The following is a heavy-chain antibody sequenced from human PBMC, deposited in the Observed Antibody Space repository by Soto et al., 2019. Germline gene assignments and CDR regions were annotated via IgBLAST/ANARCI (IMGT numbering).Heavy chain of an antibody. CDR3: AREITTGTTGSWAYYYYYMDV. Sequence: QVQLQESGPGLVKPSGTLSLTCAVSSGSISSSNWWSWVRQPPGKGLEWIGEIYHSGSTNYNPSLNSRVTISVDKSKNQFSLKLSSVTAADTAVYYCAREITTGTTGSWAYYYYYMDVWGKGTTVTVSS. J-gene: IGHJ6*03. D-gene: IGHD1-1*01. V-gene: IGHV4-4*02. CDR1: SGSISSSNW. CDR2: IYHSGST.